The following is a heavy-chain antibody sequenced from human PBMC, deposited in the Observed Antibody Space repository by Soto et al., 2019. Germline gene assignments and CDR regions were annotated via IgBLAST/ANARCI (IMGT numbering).Heavy chain of an antibody. Sequence: VQLLGSGGGLVQPGGSLRVSCAASGFTFSSYAMSWVRQAPGKGLEWVSAISGSGGSTYYGDSVKGRLTISRDNSKNTRYLQMNSLRAEDTAVYYCAKAGGDSYGYYYYGMDVWGQGTTVTVSS. CDR2: ISGSGGST. D-gene: IGHD5-18*01. CDR3: AKAGGDSYGYYYYGMDV. J-gene: IGHJ6*02. CDR1: GFTFSSYA. V-gene: IGHV3-23*01.